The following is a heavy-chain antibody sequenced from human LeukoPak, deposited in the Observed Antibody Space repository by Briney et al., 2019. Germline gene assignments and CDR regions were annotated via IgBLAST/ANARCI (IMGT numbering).Heavy chain of an antibody. CDR3: ARGLGDYNTDWFPVSGY. CDR1: GYTFTTHD. V-gene: IGHV1-8*01. Sequence: ASVKVSCKASGYTFTTHDLTWVRQASGQGLEWMGWMNPGSGDTAYAQKFQGRVTMTRDTSMSTAYMELNSLGSEDTAIYYCARGLGDYNTDWFPVSGYWGQGTPVTVSS. CDR2: MNPGSGDT. D-gene: IGHD3-9*01. J-gene: IGHJ4*02.